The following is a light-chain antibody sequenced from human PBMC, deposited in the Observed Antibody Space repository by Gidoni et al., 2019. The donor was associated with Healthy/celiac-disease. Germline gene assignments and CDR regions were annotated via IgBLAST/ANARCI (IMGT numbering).Light chain of an antibody. Sequence: DIQMTQSPSTLSASVGDRVTITCRASQSISIWLAWYQQKPGKAPKLLIYKASSLESGFPSRFSGSGSVTEFTLTISSLQPDDFATYYCQQYNSYWTFGQGTKVEIK. CDR1: QSISIW. CDR2: KAS. J-gene: IGKJ1*01. CDR3: QQYNSYWT. V-gene: IGKV1-5*03.